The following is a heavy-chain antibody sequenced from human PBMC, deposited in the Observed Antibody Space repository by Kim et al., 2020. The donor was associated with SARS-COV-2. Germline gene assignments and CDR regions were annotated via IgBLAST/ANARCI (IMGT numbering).Heavy chain of an antibody. V-gene: IGHV3-30-3*01. D-gene: IGHD3-10*01. Sequence: GGSLRLSCAASGFTFSSCAMHCVRQAPGKGLDWVAVISYDGSNKNYADSVKGRFTISRDNSKNTLYLQMNSLRAEDTALFYCARAPCSRLRGLTYSYYGMDVWGQGTTVTVSS. CDR3: ARAPCSRLRGLTYSYYGMDV. J-gene: IGHJ6*02. CDR2: ISYDGSNK. CDR1: GFTFSSCA.